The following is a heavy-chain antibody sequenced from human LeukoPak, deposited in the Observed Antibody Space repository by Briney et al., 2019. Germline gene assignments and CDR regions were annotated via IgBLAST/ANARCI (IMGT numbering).Heavy chain of an antibody. CDR1: GFTVSSNY. J-gene: IGHJ4*02. CDR3: ARSTTVTPPFIS. Sequence: GGSLRLSCAASGFTVSSNYMNWVRQAPGKGLEWVSVIYSGGSTYYADSVKGRFTISRDNSKNTLFLQMNSLRAEDTAVYYCARSTTVTPPFISWGQGTLVTVSS. CDR2: IYSGGST. D-gene: IGHD4-11*01. V-gene: IGHV3-66*01.